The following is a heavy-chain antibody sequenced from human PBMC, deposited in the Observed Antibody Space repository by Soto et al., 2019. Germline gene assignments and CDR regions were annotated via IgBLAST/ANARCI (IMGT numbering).Heavy chain of an antibody. CDR3: ARDRNYYFDY. J-gene: IGHJ4*02. CDR1: GFTFSTYV. D-gene: IGHD1-7*01. CDR2: IWYDESNK. V-gene: IGHV3-33*01. Sequence: PGGSLRLSCAASGFTFSTYVMHWVRQAPGKGLERVAVIWYDESNKYYADSVKGRFTISRDNSKNILYLQMNSLRVEDTAVYYCARDRNYYFDYWGQGTLVTVSS.